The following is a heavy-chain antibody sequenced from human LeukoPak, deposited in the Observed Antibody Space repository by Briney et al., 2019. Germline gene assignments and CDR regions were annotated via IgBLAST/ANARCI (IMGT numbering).Heavy chain of an antibody. V-gene: IGHV3-48*02. CDR3: GRGRAY. CDR2: ISSDSTTI. Sequence: GGSLRLSCAASGFTFCSYSMYWVRQAPWKGLEWVSYISSDSTTIYYADSVKGRFTISRDNAKSSLYLQMASLRDEDTVVYYCGRGRAYWGQGTLVSVS. CDR1: GFTFCSYS. J-gene: IGHJ4*02.